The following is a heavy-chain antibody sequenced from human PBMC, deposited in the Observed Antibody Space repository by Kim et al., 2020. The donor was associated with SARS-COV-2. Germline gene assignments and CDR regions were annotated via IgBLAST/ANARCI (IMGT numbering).Heavy chain of an antibody. Sequence: SAISGRYVRTCSADSVQGRFTHSRDNSKNTLYLKMNSRGAEDTAVYYCAKDLYSSSWYVRYYYYGMDVWGQGTTVTVSS. CDR3: AKDLYSSSWYVRYYYYGMDV. J-gene: IGHJ6*02. D-gene: IGHD6-13*01. CDR2: ISGRYVRT. V-gene: IGHV3-23*01.